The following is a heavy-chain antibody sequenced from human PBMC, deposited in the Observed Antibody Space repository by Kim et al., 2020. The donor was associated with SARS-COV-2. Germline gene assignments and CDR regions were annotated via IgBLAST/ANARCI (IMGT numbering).Heavy chain of an antibody. D-gene: IGHD6-13*01. CDR1: GFTFSSYA. V-gene: IGHV3-33*06. CDR2: IWYDGSNK. J-gene: IGHJ6*02. Sequence: GGSLRLSCAASGFTFSSYAMHWVRQAPGKGLEWVAVIWYDGSNKYYADSVKGRFTISRDNSKNTLYLQMNSLRAEDTAVYYCAKDTAAAGYYYGMDVWGQGTTVTVSS. CDR3: AKDTAAAGYYYGMDV.